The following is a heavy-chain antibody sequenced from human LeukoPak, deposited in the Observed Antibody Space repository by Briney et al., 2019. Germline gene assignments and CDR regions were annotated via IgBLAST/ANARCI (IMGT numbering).Heavy chain of an antibody. D-gene: IGHD2-15*01. V-gene: IGHV3-49*03. CDR2: IRGKGYDGTT. CDR1: GFTLGDYA. Sequence: GGSLRLSCTTSGFTLGDYAMNWFRQAPGKGLEWVGFIRGKGYDGTTEYAASVKGRFTISRDDSKSIAYLQMNSLKTEDTAVYYCTRGSVSYYWGQGTLVTVSS. J-gene: IGHJ4*02. CDR3: TRGSVSYY.